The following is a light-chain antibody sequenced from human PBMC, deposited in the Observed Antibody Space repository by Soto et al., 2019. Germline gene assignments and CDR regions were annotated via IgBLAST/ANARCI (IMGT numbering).Light chain of an antibody. CDR1: QSISDT. CDR3: QHDYNLLT. CDR2: GAS. Sequence: EIVMTQSPATLSVSPGGRATLSCRASQSISDTLAWYQQKPGQAPGLLIYGASTRATAIPARFSGSGSGTDFTLTVSSLQPEDFAVYYCQHDYNLLTFGGGTKVDIK. J-gene: IGKJ4*01. V-gene: IGKV3D-15*01.